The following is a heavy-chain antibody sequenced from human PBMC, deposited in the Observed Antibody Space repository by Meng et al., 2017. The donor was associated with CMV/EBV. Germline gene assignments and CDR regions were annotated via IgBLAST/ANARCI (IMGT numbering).Heavy chain of an antibody. CDR2: IYHSGST. J-gene: IGHJ5*02. CDR1: SISSSNW. CDR3: ARLGCSSTSCSRGWFDP. D-gene: IGHD2-2*01. V-gene: IGHV4-4*02. Sequence: SISSSNWGSWVRQPPRKGLEWSGEIYHSGSTNYNPSLKSRVTISVDKSKNQFSLKLSSVTAADTAVYYRARLGCSSTSCSRGWFDPWGQGTLVTVSS.